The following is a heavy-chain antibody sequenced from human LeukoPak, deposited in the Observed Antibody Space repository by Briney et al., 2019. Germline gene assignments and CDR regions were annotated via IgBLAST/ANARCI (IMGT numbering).Heavy chain of an antibody. V-gene: IGHV3-21*01. Sequence: VGSPRLSPVGTGFTFSTYRMNWVGPAPPTGLGWVSSISSSSSYTYYADSVKGRITISRDNAKNSLYLQMNSLRVEDTAVYYCARDKDVYFDYWGQGTLVTVSS. J-gene: IGHJ4*02. CDR2: ISSSSSYT. CDR3: ARDKDVYFDY. CDR1: GFTFSTYR.